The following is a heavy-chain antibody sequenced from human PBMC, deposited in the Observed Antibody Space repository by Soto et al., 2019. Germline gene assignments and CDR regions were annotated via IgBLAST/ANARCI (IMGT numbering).Heavy chain of an antibody. V-gene: IGHV4-34*02. D-gene: IGHD2-8*02. J-gene: IGHJ4*02. CDR3: ARDKITGLFDY. CDR2: INHSGST. Sequence: VEAPQWGAGLLKPSETLSLTCAVYGGSLSGYHWTWIRQPPGTGLGWIGEINHSGSTNYNPSLKSRVTISVDTSKNQFSLKLTSVTAADTAVYYCARDKITGLFDYWGQGTLVTVSS. CDR1: GGSLSGYH.